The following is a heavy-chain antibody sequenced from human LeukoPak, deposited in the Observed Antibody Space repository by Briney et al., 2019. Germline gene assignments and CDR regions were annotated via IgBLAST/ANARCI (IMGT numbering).Heavy chain of an antibody. CDR2: IYYSGST. CDR3: ARIGHEDYYFDY. CDR1: GGSISSYY. Sequence: PSETLSLTCAVSGGSISSYYWSWIRQPPGKGLEWIGYIYYSGSTNYNPSLKSRVTISVDTSKNQFSLKLSSVTAADTAVYYCARIGHEDYYFDYWGQGTLVTVSS. J-gene: IGHJ4*02. V-gene: IGHV4-59*01.